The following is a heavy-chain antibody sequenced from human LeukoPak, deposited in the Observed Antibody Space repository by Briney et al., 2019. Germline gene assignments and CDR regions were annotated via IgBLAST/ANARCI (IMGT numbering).Heavy chain of an antibody. CDR3: ATSNYYDSSGYPKFDY. CDR2: INPNSGGT. CDR1: GYTFTGYY. D-gene: IGHD3-22*01. V-gene: IGHV1-2*02. Sequence: ASVKVSCKASGYTFTGYYMHWVRQAPGQGLEWMGWINPNSGGTNYAQKFQGRVTMTEDTSTDTAYMELSSLRSEDTAVYYCATSNYYDSSGYPKFDYWGQGTLVTVSS. J-gene: IGHJ4*02.